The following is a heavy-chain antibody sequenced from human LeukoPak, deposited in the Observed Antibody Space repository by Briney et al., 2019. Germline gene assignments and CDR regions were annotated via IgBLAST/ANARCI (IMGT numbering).Heavy chain of an antibody. CDR2: IHHSGNI. Sequence: SETLSLTCAVSGGSISSRNWWSWVRQPPGKGLEWIAEIHHSGNINYNPSLKSRVTISVDKSKNQFSLKLSSVTAADTAAYYCVRIRGFGADYYYYYMDVWGKGSTVTVSS. D-gene: IGHD3-10*01. CDR3: VRIRGFGADYYYYYMDV. V-gene: IGHV4-4*02. J-gene: IGHJ6*03. CDR1: GGSISSRNW.